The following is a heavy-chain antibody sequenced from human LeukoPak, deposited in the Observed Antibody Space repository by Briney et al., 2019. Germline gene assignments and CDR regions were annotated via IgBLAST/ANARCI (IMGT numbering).Heavy chain of an antibody. D-gene: IGHD3-16*01. CDR1: GFTFSSYA. Sequence: PGGSLRLSCAASGFTFSSYAMSWVRQAPGKGLEWVSAISGSGGSTYYADSVKGRFTISRDNSKNTLYLQMNSLRAEDTAVYYCARSGGGDYYYYMDVWGKGTTVTISS. V-gene: IGHV3-23*01. CDR3: ARSGGGDYYYYMDV. CDR2: ISGSGGST. J-gene: IGHJ6*03.